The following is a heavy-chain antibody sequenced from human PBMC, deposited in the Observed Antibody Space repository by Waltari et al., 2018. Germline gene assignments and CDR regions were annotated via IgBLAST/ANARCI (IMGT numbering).Heavy chain of an antibody. Sequence: QVQLVQSGSELKKPGASVKVSCKASGYTFTSYAMNWVRQAPGQGLEWMGWINTNVGNPTYAPGFTGRFVFSLDTSVSTAYLQISSLKAEDTAVYYCARALLWFGELFSDYYGMDVWGQGTTVTVSS. CDR1: GYTFTSYA. V-gene: IGHV7-4-1*02. CDR3: ARALLWFGELFSDYYGMDV. J-gene: IGHJ6*02. CDR2: INTNVGNP. D-gene: IGHD3-10*01.